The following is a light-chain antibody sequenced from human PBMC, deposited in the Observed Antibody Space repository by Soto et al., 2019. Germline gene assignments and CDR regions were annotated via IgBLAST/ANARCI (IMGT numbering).Light chain of an antibody. CDR1: SSNIGGNS. J-gene: IGLJ1*01. V-gene: IGLV1-51*01. Sequence: QSVLTQPPSVSAAPGQKVTISCSGSSSNIGGNSVSWYQQLPGTAPGLLIYDDTKRPSGIPDRFSGSKSGTSATLGITGFQTGDEADYYCGSWDSSLSAYVFGTGTKVTVL. CDR3: GSWDSSLSAYV. CDR2: DDT.